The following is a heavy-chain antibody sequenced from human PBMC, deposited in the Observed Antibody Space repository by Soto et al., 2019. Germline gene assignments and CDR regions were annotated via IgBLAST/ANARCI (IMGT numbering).Heavy chain of an antibody. J-gene: IGHJ4*02. V-gene: IGHV4-59*01. CDR1: GGSISSYY. Sequence: SETLSLTCTVSGGSISSYYWSWIRQPPGKGLEWIGYIYYSGSTNYNPSLKSRVTISVDTSKNQFSLKLSSVTAADTAVYYCARDQDAGALDNWGQGTLVTVSS. D-gene: IGHD1-26*01. CDR2: IYYSGST. CDR3: ARDQDAGALDN.